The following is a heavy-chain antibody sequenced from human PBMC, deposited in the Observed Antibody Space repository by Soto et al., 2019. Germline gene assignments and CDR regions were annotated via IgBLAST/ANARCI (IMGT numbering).Heavy chain of an antibody. CDR2: IYYSGST. CDR3: ARHVATTYNWFDP. J-gene: IGHJ5*02. D-gene: IGHD5-12*01. Sequence: PSETLSLTCTVSGGSISSGGYYWSWIRQHPGKGLEWIGYIYYSGSTYYNPSLKSRVTISVDTSKNQFSLKLSSVTAADTAVYYCARHVATTYNWFDPWGQGTLVTVYS. CDR1: GGSISSGGYY. V-gene: IGHV4-31*03.